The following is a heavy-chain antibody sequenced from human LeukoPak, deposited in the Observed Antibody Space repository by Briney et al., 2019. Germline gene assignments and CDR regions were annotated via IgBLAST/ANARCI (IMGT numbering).Heavy chain of an antibody. CDR3: ARVVALGGDYDILTGYYGFDY. CDR1: GGSISSGGYY. V-gene: IGHV4-31*03. Sequence: SETLSLTCTVSGGSISSGGYYWSWIRQHPGKGLEWIGYIYYSGSTYYNPSLKSRVTISVDTSKNQFSLKLSSVTAADTAVYYCARVVALGGDYDILTGYYGFDYWGQGTQVTVSS. J-gene: IGHJ4*02. CDR2: IYYSGST. D-gene: IGHD3-9*01.